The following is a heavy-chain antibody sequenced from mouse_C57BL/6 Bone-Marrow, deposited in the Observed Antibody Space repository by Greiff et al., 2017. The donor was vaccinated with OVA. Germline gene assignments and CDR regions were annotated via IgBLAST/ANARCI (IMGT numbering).Heavy chain of an antibody. Sequence: EVKLVESGGGLVKPGGSLKLPCAASGFTFSSYAMSWVRQTPEKRLEWVATISDGGSYTYYPDNVKGRFTISRDNAKNNLYLQMSHLKSEDTAMYYCARDPSFAYWGQGTLVTVSA. J-gene: IGHJ3*01. CDR2: ISDGGSYT. CDR3: ARDPSFAY. CDR1: GFTFSSYA. V-gene: IGHV5-4*01.